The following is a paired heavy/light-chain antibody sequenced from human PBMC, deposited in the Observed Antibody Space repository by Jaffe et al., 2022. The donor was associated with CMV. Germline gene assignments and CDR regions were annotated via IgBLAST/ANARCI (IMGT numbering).Light chain of an antibody. Sequence: QSVLTQSPSASGTPGQRVTISCSGSSPNIRETAIHWYQQIPGTAPKLLIFNNDQRPSGVPARFSASKSGTSASLAIRGLQSEDEADYFCAVWDGRLNGPVFGGGTKLTVL. V-gene: IGLV1-44*01. CDR3: AVWDGRLNGPV. J-gene: IGLJ2*01. CDR1: SPNIRETA. CDR2: NND.
Heavy chain of an antibody. CDR3: ARRVTSYNWRGYPEYCFDP. CDR2: FHPSGST. J-gene: IGHJ5*02. D-gene: IGHD1-20*01. Sequence: QLLLQESGPGVVKPSETLSLTCDVSGASISSDTHYWGWIRQSPGKGLEWIATFHPSGSTSYNPSLESRVTISVDSSRNQFSLRLNFVTATDTAVYYCARRVTSYNWRGYPEYCFDPWGQGTLVTVSS. CDR1: GASISSDTHY. V-gene: IGHV4-39*01.